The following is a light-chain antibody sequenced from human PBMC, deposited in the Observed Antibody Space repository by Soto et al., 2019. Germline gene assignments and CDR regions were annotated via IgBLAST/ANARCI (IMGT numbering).Light chain of an antibody. CDR2: GAS. CDR3: QQYDGSPRT. V-gene: IGKV3-20*01. J-gene: IGKJ1*01. Sequence: EIVLTQSPVTLSLSPGERATLSCRASQSVSSSYLAWYQQKPGQAPRLLIYGASSRATGVPARFTGSGSETDFTLTISRLEPEDFAVYYCQQYDGSPRTFGQGTKVDTK. CDR1: QSVSSSY.